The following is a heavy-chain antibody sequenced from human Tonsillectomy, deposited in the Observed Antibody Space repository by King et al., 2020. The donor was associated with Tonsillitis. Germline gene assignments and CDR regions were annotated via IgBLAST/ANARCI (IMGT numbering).Heavy chain of an antibody. CDR2: ITWNSGSI. CDR1: GFTFDDYT. V-gene: IGHV3-9*01. Sequence: VQLVESGGGLVQPGRSLRLSCAASGFTFDDYTMHWVRQAPGKGLEWVSGITWNSGSIGYVASVKGRFTISRDNAKNSLYLQMNSLRPEDTALYYCAKDIESSGWYGMDVWGQGTTVTVSS. CDR3: AKDIESSGWYGMDV. J-gene: IGHJ6*02. D-gene: IGHD6-19*01.